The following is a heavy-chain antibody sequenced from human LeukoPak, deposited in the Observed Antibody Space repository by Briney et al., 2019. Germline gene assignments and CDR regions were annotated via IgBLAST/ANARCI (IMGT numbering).Heavy chain of an antibody. CDR3: ARDRYYYDGSGYSNEYYYYYYGMDV. V-gene: IGHV3-33*01. J-gene: IGHJ6*02. D-gene: IGHD3-22*01. CDR1: GFTFSSYG. Sequence: GGSLRVSCAASGFTFSSYGMHWVRQAPGKGLEWVAVIWYDGRNKYYADSVKGRFTISRDNSKNTLYLQMNSLRAKDTAVYYCARDRYYYDGSGYSNEYYYYYYGMDVWGQGTTVTVSS. CDR2: IWYDGRNK.